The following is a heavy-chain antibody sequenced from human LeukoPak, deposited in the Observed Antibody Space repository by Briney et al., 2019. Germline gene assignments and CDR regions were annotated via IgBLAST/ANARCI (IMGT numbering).Heavy chain of an antibody. Sequence: GGSLRLSCAASGFTLKNYEMNWVRPAPGKGLEWVSYIRISGNTVYYADSVKGRFTISRDNARNSLYLQMNSLRAEDTAISYCAELGITMIGGVWGKGTTVTISS. J-gene: IGHJ6*04. CDR3: AELGITMIGGV. CDR2: IRISGNTV. CDR1: GFTLKNYE. V-gene: IGHV3-48*03. D-gene: IGHD3-10*02.